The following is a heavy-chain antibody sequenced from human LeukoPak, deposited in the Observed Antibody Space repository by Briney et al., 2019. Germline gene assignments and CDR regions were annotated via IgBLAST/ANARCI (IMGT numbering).Heavy chain of an antibody. CDR1: GGSISRYY. CDR3: ARTGNYYDSSGYPYDY. D-gene: IGHD3-22*01. V-gene: IGHV4-59*08. Sequence: SETLSLTCTVSGGSISRYYWSWIRQPPGKGLEWIGYIYYSGSTYYNPSLKSRVTISVDTSKNQFSLKLSSVTAADTAVYYCARTGNYYDSSGYPYDYWGQGTLVTVSS. CDR2: IYYSGST. J-gene: IGHJ4*02.